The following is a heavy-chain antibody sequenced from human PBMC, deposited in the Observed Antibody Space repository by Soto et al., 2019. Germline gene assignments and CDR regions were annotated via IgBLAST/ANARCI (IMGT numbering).Heavy chain of an antibody. Sequence: GGSLRLSCAASGFTFSSYAMSWVRQAPGKGLEWVSAISGSGGSTYYADSVKGRFTISRDNSKNTLYLQMNSLVAEDTAVYYCAKDRGCSSTSCYVFDYYYYYYMDVWGKGTTVTVSS. CDR3: AKDRGCSSTSCYVFDYYYYYYMDV. CDR1: GFTFSSYA. V-gene: IGHV3-23*01. CDR2: ISGSGGST. D-gene: IGHD2-2*01. J-gene: IGHJ6*03.